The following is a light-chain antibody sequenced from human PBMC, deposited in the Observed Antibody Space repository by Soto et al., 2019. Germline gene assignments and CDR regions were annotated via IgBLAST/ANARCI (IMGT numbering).Light chain of an antibody. J-gene: IGLJ2*01. V-gene: IGLV2-14*01. CDR1: SSDVGAYNY. Sequence: QSALTPPASVSGSTGQSITIYCTRTSSDVGAYNYVSWYQQHPGEAPRLMIYDVSYRPSGVSNRFSGSKSGNTASLTISGLLAEDEAEYYCSSYSSISYVIFGGGTKVTVL. CDR3: SSYSSISYVI. CDR2: DVS.